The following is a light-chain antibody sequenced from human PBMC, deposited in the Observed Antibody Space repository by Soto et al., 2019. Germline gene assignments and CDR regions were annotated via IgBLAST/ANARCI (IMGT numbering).Light chain of an antibody. CDR2: KAS. CDR1: QSISNC. CDR3: QHYNSYYCT. Sequence: DIQMTQSPSTLSASVGDRVTITCRASQSISNCLAWYQQKPGKAPQLLIYKASSLDSGVPSRFRCSGCCRKVAVIITSLQPDDLGTDYLQHYNSYYCTIGQGINVDSK. V-gene: IGKV1-5*03. J-gene: IGKJ1*01.